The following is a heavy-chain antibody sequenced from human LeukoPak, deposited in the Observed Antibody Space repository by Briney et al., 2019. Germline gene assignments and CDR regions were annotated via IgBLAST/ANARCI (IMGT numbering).Heavy chain of an antibody. CDR3: AARRLLFYFDY. J-gene: IGHJ4*02. Sequence: SETLSLTCTVSGGSISSSSYYWGWIRQPPGKGLEWIGSIYYSGSTYYNPSLKSRVTISVDTSKNQFSLKLSSVTAADTAVYYCAARRLLFYFDYWGQGTLVTVSS. D-gene: IGHD3-3*01. CDR2: IYYSGST. CDR1: GGSISSSSYY. V-gene: IGHV4-39*01.